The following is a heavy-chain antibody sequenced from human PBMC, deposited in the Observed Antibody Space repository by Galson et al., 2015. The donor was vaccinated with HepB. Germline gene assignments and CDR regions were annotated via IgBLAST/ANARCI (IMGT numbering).Heavy chain of an antibody. CDR3: ARVRRMTTPYMDV. J-gene: IGHJ6*03. CDR2: INSDGSST. D-gene: IGHD4-11*01. V-gene: IGHV3-74*01. CDR1: GFTFSSYW. Sequence: SLRLSCAASGFTFSSYWMHWIRQAPGKGLVWVSRINSDGSSTSYADSVKGRFTISRDNAKNTLYLQMNSLRAEDTAVYYCARVRRMTTPYMDVWGKGTTVTVSS.